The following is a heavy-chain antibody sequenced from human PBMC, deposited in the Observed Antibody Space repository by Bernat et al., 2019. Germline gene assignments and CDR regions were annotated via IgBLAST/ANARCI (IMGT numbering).Heavy chain of an antibody. Sequence: EVQLVETGGGVIQPGGSLRLSCAASGFTVSSNYMSWVRQAPVKGLEWVSVIYSGGSTYYADSVKDRFTISRDNSKNTLYLQMNSLRAEDTAVYYCARGGSSSANNWFDPWGQGTLVPVSS. CDR2: IYSGGST. J-gene: IGHJ5*02. CDR1: GFTVSSNY. CDR3: ARGGSSSANNWFDP. D-gene: IGHD6-6*01. V-gene: IGHV3-53*05.